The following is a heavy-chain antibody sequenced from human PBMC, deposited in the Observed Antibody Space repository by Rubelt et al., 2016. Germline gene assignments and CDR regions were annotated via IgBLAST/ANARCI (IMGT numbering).Heavy chain of an antibody. CDR2: LYWDDDK. D-gene: IGHD4-17*01. Sequence: QITLKESGPTLVKPTQTLTLTCTFSGFSLTTSGVGVGWIRQPPGKALEWLALLYWDDDKRYSQSLKSRLTITKGTPKNQVVLTMTNMDPADTAKYYSAHFKGGPGVTSPYFQHWGQGTLVTVSS. CDR1: GFSLTTSGVG. J-gene: IGHJ1*01. CDR3: AHFKGGPGVTSPYFQH. V-gene: IGHV2-5*02.